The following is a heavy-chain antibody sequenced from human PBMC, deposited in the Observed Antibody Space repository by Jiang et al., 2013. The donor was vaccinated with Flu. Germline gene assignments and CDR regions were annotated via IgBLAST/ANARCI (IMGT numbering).Heavy chain of an antibody. CDR3: ARGDHLDN. D-gene: IGHD1-14*01. CDR1: GYTFSTYA. V-gene: IGHV1-3*04. Sequence: GAEVKKPGASVKVSCKASGYTFSTYAIHWVRQAPGQRLEWMGWINTGNGKTKYSQKVQGRVTVIRDTSASTAYMELSSLRFEDTAVYYCARGDHLDNWGQGTLVTVSS. CDR2: INTGNGKT. J-gene: IGHJ4*02.